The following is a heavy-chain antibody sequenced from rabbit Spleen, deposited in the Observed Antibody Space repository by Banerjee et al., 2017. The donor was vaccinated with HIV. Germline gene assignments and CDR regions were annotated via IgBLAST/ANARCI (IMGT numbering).Heavy chain of an antibody. CDR1: GFDFSDYG. CDR2: IDVTTRGSI. Sequence: QEQLVESGGGLVQPGGSLKLSCKASGFDFSDYGMSWVRQAPGKGLEWIGCIDVTTRGSIHYANWAKGRFTISSHNAQNTLYLQLSSLTAADTATYFCVRDQAGDADYGPYYLNLWGQGTLVTVS. J-gene: IGHJ4*01. V-gene: IGHV1S47*01. CDR3: VRDQAGDADYGPYYLNL. D-gene: IGHD2-1*01.